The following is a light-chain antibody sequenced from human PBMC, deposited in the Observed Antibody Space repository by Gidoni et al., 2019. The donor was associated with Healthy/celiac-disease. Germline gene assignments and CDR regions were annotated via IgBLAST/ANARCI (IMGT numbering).Light chain of an antibody. CDR3: QQYHSFLYT. CDR2: KAS. J-gene: IGKJ2*01. CDR1: QSISRW. Sequence: DIQVTQSPSTLSASVGDRVTITCRASQSISRWLDWYQQKPGKAPNLLIYKASTLESGVPSRFSGSGSGTEFTLTISSLQPDDFATYYCQQYHSFLYTFGQGTKLEIK. V-gene: IGKV1-5*03.